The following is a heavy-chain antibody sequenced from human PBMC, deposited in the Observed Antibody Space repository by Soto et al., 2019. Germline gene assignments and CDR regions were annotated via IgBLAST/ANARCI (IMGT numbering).Heavy chain of an antibody. CDR2: IYHSGRS. CDR1: GGSISNGYYY. J-gene: IGHJ4*02. D-gene: IGHD2-15*01. Sequence: PSETLSLTCTVSGGSISNGYYYWSWVRQNPGKCLEWIGHIYHSGRSYYNPSLKSRVPISVDTSKSQFALHLSSVTAADTAVYYCARWVEVSLDYFDSWGQGTPVTVSS. V-gene: IGHV4-31*03. CDR3: ARWVEVSLDYFDS.